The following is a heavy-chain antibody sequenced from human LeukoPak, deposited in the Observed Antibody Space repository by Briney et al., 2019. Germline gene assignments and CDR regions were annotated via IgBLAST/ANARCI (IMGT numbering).Heavy chain of an antibody. Sequence: GRSLRLSCAASGFTFSSYGMHWVRQAPGKGLEWVAVISYDGSNKYYADSVKGRFTISRDNSKNTLYLQMNSLRAEDTAVYYCAKGSMVRGVIYYWGQGTLVTVSS. CDR3: AKGSMVRGVIYY. J-gene: IGHJ4*02. CDR2: ISYDGSNK. D-gene: IGHD3-10*01. V-gene: IGHV3-30*18. CDR1: GFTFSSYG.